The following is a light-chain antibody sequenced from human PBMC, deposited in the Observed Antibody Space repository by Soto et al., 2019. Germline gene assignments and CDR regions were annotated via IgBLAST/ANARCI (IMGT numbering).Light chain of an antibody. V-gene: IGKV3-11*01. Sequence: EIALTQSPATLSLSPGERATLSCRASQSVSNYLAWYQQKPGQTPRPLISDASNRATGIPVRFSGSGSGTDFTLTISSLEPEDFAVYYCQQRNSWPITFGQGTRLEIK. J-gene: IGKJ5*01. CDR1: QSVSNY. CDR2: DAS. CDR3: QQRNSWPIT.